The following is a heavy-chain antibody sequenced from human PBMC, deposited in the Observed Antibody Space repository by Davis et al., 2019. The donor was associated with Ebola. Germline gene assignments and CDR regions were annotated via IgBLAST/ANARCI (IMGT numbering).Heavy chain of an antibody. CDR1: GFTFSSYG. V-gene: IGHV3-33*01. Sequence: GESLKISCAASGFTFSSYGMHWVRQAPGKGLEWVAVIWYDGSNKYYADSVKGRFTISRDNSKNTLYLQMNSLRAEDTAVYYCARCGATPYGMDVWGQGTTVTVSS. CDR2: IWYDGSNK. D-gene: IGHD5-12*01. J-gene: IGHJ6*02. CDR3: ARCGATPYGMDV.